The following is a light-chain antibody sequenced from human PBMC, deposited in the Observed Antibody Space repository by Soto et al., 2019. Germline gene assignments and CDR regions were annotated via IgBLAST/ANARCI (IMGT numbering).Light chain of an antibody. V-gene: IGKV3-15*01. CDR2: GAS. CDR1: QSVSSN. CDR3: QQYNNWPPLT. J-gene: IGKJ4*01. Sequence: EIVMTQSPATLSVSPGERATLSCRASQSVSSNLAWYQQKPGQAPRLRLYGASTRATAIPARFSGSGSETEFTLTISSLQSEDFAVYYCQQYNNWPPLTFGGGTKVEIK.